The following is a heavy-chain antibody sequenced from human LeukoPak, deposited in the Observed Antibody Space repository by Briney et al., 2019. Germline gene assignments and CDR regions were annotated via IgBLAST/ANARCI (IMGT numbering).Heavy chain of an antibody. D-gene: IGHD3-9*01. CDR2: INSDGSST. V-gene: IGHV3-74*01. J-gene: IGHJ4*02. Sequence: GALRLSCAASGFTFSSYWMHWVRQAPGKGLVWVSHINSDGSSTTYADSVKGRFTISRDNAKNTLYLQMSSLRAEDTAVYYCARAGRGLRYFDWLTYDYWGQGTLVTVSS. CDR1: GFTFSSYW. CDR3: ARAGRGLRYFDWLTYDY.